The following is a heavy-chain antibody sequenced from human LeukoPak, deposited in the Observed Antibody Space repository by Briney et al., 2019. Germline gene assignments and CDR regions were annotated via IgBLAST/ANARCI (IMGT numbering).Heavy chain of an antibody. V-gene: IGHV4-59*01. J-gene: IGHJ4*02. CDR1: SGSISNYY. CDR2: IYYSGST. D-gene: IGHD1-1*01. Sequence: SETLSLTCTVSSGSISNYYWSWIRQPPGKGLEWIGYIYYSGSTNYNPSLKSRVTISVDTSKNQFSLKLSSVTAADTAVYYCATVSDQLDYWGQGTLVTVSS. CDR3: ATVSDQLDY.